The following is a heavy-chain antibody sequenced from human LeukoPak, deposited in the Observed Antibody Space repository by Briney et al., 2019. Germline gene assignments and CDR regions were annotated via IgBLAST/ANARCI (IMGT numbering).Heavy chain of an antibody. CDR2: MNPNSGNT. J-gene: IGHJ6*03. CDR3: ARCPDPSYGDYVGTYYYYYYMDV. CDR1: GYTFTSYD. Sequence: GASVKVSCKASGYTFTSYDINWVRQATGQGLEWMGWMNPNSGNTGYAQNFQGRVTMTTDTSTSTAYMELRSLRSDDTAVYYCARCPDPSYGDYVGTYYYYYYMDVWGKGTTVIVSS. D-gene: IGHD4-17*01. V-gene: IGHV1-8*02.